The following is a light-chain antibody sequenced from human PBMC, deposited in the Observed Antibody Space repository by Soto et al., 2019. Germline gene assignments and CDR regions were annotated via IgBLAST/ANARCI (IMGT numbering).Light chain of an antibody. J-gene: IGKJ1*01. CDR1: QSISSW. CDR2: DAS. V-gene: IGKV1-5*01. CDR3: QKYNSYSQT. Sequence: DIQMTQSPSTLSASVGDRVTITCRASQSISSWLAWYQQKPGKAPKLLIYDASSLESGVPSRFSGSGSGTEVTLTISSLQPDDFATYYCQKYNSYSQTFGQGTNVEIK.